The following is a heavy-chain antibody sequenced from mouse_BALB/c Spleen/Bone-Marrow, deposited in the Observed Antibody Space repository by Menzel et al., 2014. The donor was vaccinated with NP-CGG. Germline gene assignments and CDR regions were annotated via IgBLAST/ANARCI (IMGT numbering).Heavy chain of an antibody. CDR1: GFNIXDTY. Sequence: EVQLQQSGAELVKPGASVKLSCTASGFNIXDTYMHWVKQRPEQGLEWIGRIDPANGNTKYDPKFQGKATITADTSSNTAYLQLSSLTSEDTAVYYCARGDGNFLLAYWGQGTLVTVSA. V-gene: IGHV14-3*02. CDR3: ARGDGNFLLAY. J-gene: IGHJ3*01. CDR2: IDPANGNT. D-gene: IGHD2-1*01.